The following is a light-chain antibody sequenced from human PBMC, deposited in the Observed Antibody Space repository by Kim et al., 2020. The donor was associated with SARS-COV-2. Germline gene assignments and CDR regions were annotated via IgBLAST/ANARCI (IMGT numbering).Light chain of an antibody. V-gene: IGKV3-20*01. CDR1: QSVTNRY. J-gene: IGKJ1*01. CDR3: QQYASSRT. Sequence: EIVLTQSPGTLSLSPGERATLSCRASQSVTNRYLAWYQQKPGQAPRLLIYGASTRATGIPDRFSGSGSGTDFTLTISRLEPEDFAVYYCQQYASSRTFDQGTKVDIK. CDR2: GAS.